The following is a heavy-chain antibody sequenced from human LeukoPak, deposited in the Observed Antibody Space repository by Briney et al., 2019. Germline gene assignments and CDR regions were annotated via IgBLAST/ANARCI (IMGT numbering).Heavy chain of an antibody. J-gene: IGHJ4*02. CDR1: GFTFSSYE. Sequence: GGSLRLSCAASGFTFSSYEMNWVRQAPGKGLEWVSYISSSGSTIYYADSVKGRFTISRDNAKNSLYLQMNSLRAEDTAVYYCARDGLIAAAGTVDYWGQGTLVTVSS. CDR2: ISSSGSTI. CDR3: ARDGLIAAAGTVDY. V-gene: IGHV3-48*03. D-gene: IGHD6-13*01.